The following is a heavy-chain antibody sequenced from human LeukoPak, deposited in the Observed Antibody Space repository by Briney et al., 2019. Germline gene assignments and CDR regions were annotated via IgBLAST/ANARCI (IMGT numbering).Heavy chain of an antibody. Sequence: GGSLRLSCAASGFTFSDYYMSWIRQAPGKGLEWVSYISSSGSTIYYADSVKGRFTISRDNAKNSLYLQMNSLRAEDTAVYYCARILRYFDWLSTFDYWGQGTLVTVSS. CDR2: ISSSGSTI. CDR3: ARILRYFDWLSTFDY. CDR1: GFTFSDYY. D-gene: IGHD3-9*01. J-gene: IGHJ4*02. V-gene: IGHV3-11*04.